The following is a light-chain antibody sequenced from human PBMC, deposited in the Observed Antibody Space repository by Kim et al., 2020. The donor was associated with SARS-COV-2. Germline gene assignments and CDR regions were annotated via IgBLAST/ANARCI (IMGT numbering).Light chain of an antibody. CDR1: QSVGSIF. CDR3: QQYGSSIT. J-gene: IGKJ5*01. Sequence: EIVLTQSPGTLSLSPGERATLSCRASQSVGSIFLAWYQQKAGQAPRLLIYGASNRATGIPDRFSGSGSATDFTLTISRLEPEDFPVYFCQQYGSSITVGQGTRLEIK. CDR2: GAS. V-gene: IGKV3-20*01.